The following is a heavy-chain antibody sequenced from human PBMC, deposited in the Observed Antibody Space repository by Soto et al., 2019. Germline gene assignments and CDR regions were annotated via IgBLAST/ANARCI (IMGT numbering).Heavy chain of an antibody. D-gene: IGHD3-16*02. V-gene: IGHV1-69*01. CDR3: ARDRLRLGELSLPADYGMDV. CDR2: IIPIFGTA. Sequence: QVQLVQSGAEVKKPGSSVKVSCKASGGTFSSYAISWVRQAPGQGLEWMGGIIPIFGTANYAQKFQGRVTITADESTSTAYMELSSLRSEDTAVYYCARDRLRLGELSLPADYGMDVWGQGTTVTVSS. CDR1: GGTFSSYA. J-gene: IGHJ6*02.